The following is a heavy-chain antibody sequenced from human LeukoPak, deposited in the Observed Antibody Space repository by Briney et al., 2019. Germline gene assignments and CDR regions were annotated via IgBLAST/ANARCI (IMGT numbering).Heavy chain of an antibody. J-gene: IGHJ4*02. D-gene: IGHD6-13*01. CDR1: GGSISSSSYY. CDR2: IYYSGST. CDR3: ARGSVAAAGINGDFDY. V-gene: IGHV4-39*07. Sequence: SETLSLTCTVSGGSISSSSYYWGWIRQPPGKGLEWIGSIYYSGSTYYNPSLKSRVTISVDTSKNQFSLKLSSVTAADTAVYYCARGSVAAAGINGDFDYWGQGTLVTVSS.